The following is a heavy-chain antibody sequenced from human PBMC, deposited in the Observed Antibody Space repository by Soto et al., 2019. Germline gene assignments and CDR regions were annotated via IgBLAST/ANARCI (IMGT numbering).Heavy chain of an antibody. D-gene: IGHD6-25*01. CDR3: TRLGYTYGSYYYHYGMDV. Sequence: PGGSLRLSCTASGFTFGDYAMSWVRQAFGKGLEWVGLIKTESDSFATAYGASVTGRFTISRDDSKKTTELEMNSLRPEDTGVYYCTRLGYTYGSYYYHYGMDVWGQGTTVTVSS. CDR2: IKTESDSFAT. J-gene: IGHJ6*02. V-gene: IGHV3-73*01. CDR1: GFTFGDYA.